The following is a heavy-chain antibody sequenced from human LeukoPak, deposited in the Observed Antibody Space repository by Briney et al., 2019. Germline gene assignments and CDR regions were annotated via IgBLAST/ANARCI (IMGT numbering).Heavy chain of an antibody. J-gene: IGHJ4*02. D-gene: IGHD3-22*01. V-gene: IGHV3-23*01. CDR1: GFIFSNHG. CDR3: ARDDYDSSGWFDY. CDR2: ISGDAGRT. Sequence: GGSLRLSCAASGFIFSNHGMNWVRQAPGKGLEWVSGISGDAGRTYYVDSVKGRFTISRDNSKNTLYLQMNSLRAEDTAVYYCARDDYDSSGWFDYWGQGTLVTVSS.